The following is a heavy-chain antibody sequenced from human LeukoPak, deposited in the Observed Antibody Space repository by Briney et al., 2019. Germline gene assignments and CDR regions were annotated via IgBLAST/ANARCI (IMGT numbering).Heavy chain of an antibody. J-gene: IGHJ4*02. CDR3: ARDHRTAMVTDFDY. D-gene: IGHD5-18*01. CDR1: GFTFSSYG. V-gene: IGHV3-33*01. CDR2: IWYDGSNK. Sequence: GGSLRLSCAASGFTFSSYGMHWVRQAPGKGLEWVAVIWYDGSNKYYADSVKGRFTISRDNSKTTLYLQMNSLRAEDTAVYYCARDHRTAMVTDFDYWGQGTLVTVSS.